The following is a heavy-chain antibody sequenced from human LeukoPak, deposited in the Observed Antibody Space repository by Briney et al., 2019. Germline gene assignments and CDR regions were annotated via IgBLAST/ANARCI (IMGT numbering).Heavy chain of an antibody. CDR1: GGSISRYY. CDR2: IYTSGST. D-gene: IGHD3-3*01. Sequence: SETLFLTCTVSGGSISRYYWSWIWQPPGKGLEWIGYIYTSGSTNYNPSLKSRVTISVDTSKNHFSLKLNSVTAADTAVYYCARHLYDFWSGHYYMDVWGKGTTVTVSS. V-gene: IGHV4-4*09. J-gene: IGHJ6*03. CDR3: ARHLYDFWSGHYYMDV.